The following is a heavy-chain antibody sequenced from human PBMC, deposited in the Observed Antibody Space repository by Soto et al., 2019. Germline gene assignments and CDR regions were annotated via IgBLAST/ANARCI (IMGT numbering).Heavy chain of an antibody. Sequence: GGSLRLSCTASGFTVASYWMHWVRQAPGKGLVWISSVNRDGTVTHYADSVKGRLTISRDNAKNTVFLQMNSLRAEDTAVYYCARDEELCSGNRCLRGFDCWGQGTLVTVSS. J-gene: IGHJ4*01. CDR3: ARDEELCSGNRCLRGFDC. V-gene: IGHV3-74*01. D-gene: IGHD2-15*01. CDR2: VNRDGTVT. CDR1: GFTVASYW.